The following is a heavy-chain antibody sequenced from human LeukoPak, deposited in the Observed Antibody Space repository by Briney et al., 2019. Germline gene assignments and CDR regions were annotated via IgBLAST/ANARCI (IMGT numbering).Heavy chain of an antibody. CDR2: ISWNSGSI. Sequence: GGSLRLSCAASGFTFDDYAMHRVRQAPGKGLEWVSGISWNSGSIGYADSVKGRFTFSRDNAKNSLYLQMNSLRAEDTAVYYCARDYYASGSNDYWGQGTLVTVSS. CDR3: ARDYYASGSNDY. V-gene: IGHV3-9*01. J-gene: IGHJ4*02. D-gene: IGHD3-10*01. CDR1: GFTFDDYA.